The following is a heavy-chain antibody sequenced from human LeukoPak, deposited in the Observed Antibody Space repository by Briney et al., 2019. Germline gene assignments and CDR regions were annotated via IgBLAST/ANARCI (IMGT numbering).Heavy chain of an antibody. CDR1: GFTFSSYS. Sequence: PGGSLRLSCAASGFTFSSYSMNWVRQAPGKGLEWVSSISSSSSYIYYADSVKGRFTISRDNAKNSLYLQMNSLRAEDTAVYYCARAEILTGPDAFDIWGQGTMVTVSS. D-gene: IGHD3-9*01. CDR2: ISSSSSYI. CDR3: ARAEILTGPDAFDI. V-gene: IGHV3-21*01. J-gene: IGHJ3*02.